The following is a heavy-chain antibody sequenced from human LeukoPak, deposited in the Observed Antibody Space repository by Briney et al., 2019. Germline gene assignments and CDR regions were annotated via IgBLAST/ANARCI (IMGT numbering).Heavy chain of an antibody. J-gene: IGHJ5*02. CDR2: IFPGDSDT. V-gene: IGHV5-51*01. CDR1: GYSFTSYW. D-gene: IGHD5-18*01. Sequence: GESLQISCKGSGYSFTSYWIGWVRQMPGKGMEWLGFIFPGDSDTRYSPSFQGQVTISADKSISTAYLQWSCLKASDTAMYYCARPTSGIQLWDRGYNWFDPWGQGTLVTVSS. CDR3: ARPTSGIQLWDRGYNWFDP.